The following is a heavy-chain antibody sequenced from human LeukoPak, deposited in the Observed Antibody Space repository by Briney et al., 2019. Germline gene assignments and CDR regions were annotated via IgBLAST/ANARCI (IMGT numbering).Heavy chain of an antibody. CDR3: AKDRSMNDILDY. CDR1: GFTFTSSA. V-gene: IGHV3-23*01. CDR2: IGGSGGST. D-gene: IGHD3-9*01. Sequence: GGTLRLSCVASGFTFTSSAMSWVRQAPGKGLEWVSAIGGSGGSTYYADSVKGRFTISRDNSKNTLYLQMNSLRAEDTAVYYCAKDRSMNDILDYWGQGTLVTVSS. J-gene: IGHJ4*02.